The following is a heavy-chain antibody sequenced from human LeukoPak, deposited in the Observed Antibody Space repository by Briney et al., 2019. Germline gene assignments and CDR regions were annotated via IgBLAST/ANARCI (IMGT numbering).Heavy chain of an antibody. Sequence: VASVKVSCKASGYTFTGYYMHWVRQAPGQGLEWMGWINPNSGGTNYAQKFQGRVTMTRDTSISTAYMELSRLRSDDTAVYYCARERLRWGGDASDIWGQGTMATVSS. D-gene: IGHD5-12*01. J-gene: IGHJ3*02. CDR2: INPNSGGT. CDR1: GYTFTGYY. V-gene: IGHV1-2*02. CDR3: ARERLRWGGDASDI.